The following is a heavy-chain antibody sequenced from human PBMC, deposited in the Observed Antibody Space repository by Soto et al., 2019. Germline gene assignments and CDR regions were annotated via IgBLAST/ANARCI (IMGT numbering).Heavy chain of an antibody. Sequence: QVQLVQSGAEVKKPGSSVKVSCKASGGTFSSYAISWVRQAPGQGLEWMGGIIPIFGTANYAQKFQGRVTITADESTSTAYMELSSLRSEDTAVYYCASAGLLSAMVRGVTAVAFDIWGQGTMVTVSS. D-gene: IGHD3-10*01. V-gene: IGHV1-69*01. CDR2: IIPIFGTA. J-gene: IGHJ3*02. CDR1: GGTFSSYA. CDR3: ASAGLLSAMVRGVTAVAFDI.